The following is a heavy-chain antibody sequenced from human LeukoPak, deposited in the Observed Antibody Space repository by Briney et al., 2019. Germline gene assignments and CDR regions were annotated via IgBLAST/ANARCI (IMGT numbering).Heavy chain of an antibody. CDR3: ARRGEYYYDSSGSFDY. J-gene: IGHJ4*02. Sequence: ASVKVSCKASGYTFTGYYMHWVRQAPGQGLEWMGWINPNSGGTNYAQKFQGRVTMTRDTSISTAYMELSRLRSDDTAVYYCARRGEYYYDSSGSFDYWGQGTLVTVSS. CDR1: GYTFTGYY. D-gene: IGHD3-22*01. CDR2: INPNSGGT. V-gene: IGHV1-2*02.